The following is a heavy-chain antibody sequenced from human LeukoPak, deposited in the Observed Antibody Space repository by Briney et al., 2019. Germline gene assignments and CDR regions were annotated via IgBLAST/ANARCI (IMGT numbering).Heavy chain of an antibody. CDR1: GGSISSNY. CDR2: INTSGST. Sequence: PSETLSPTCTVSGGSISSNYWSWIRQPPGKGLEWIGYINTSGSTNYTPSLKSRVSISQDTSKTQSSPKMASVTAADTAVYFCAREQRGGLSANLGGLFASYYTYYYMDVWGRGTTVTVSS. D-gene: IGHD3-10*01. J-gene: IGHJ6*03. V-gene: IGHV4-4*09. CDR3: AREQRGGLSANLGGLFASYYTYYYMDV.